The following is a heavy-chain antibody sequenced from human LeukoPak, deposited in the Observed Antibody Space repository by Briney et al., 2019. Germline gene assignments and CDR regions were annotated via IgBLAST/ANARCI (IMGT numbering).Heavy chain of an antibody. D-gene: IGHD1-1*01. V-gene: IGHV3-23*01. CDR2: ISGSGGST. Sequence: PGGSLRLSCAASGFTFSSYAMSWVRQAPGKGLEWVSAISGSGGSTYYADSVKGRFTISRDNAKNSLYLQMNSLRAEDTAVYYCARLDQLTYYFDYWGQGTLVTVSS. J-gene: IGHJ4*02. CDR3: ARLDQLTYYFDY. CDR1: GFTFSSYA.